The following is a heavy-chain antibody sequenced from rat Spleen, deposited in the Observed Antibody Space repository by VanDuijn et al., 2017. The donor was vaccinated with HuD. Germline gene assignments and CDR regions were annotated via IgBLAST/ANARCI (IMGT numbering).Heavy chain of an antibody. Sequence: QVQLKESGPGLIQPSQTLSLTCTVSGLSFTSHTVSWVRQPPGKGLEWIAAISSGGSTYYNSALKSRLSISRDTSKSQVFLKMNSLQTDDTGTYYCTRAHTTGIPMFDYWGQGVMVTVSS. D-gene: IGHD1-7*01. CDR2: ISSGGST. CDR1: GLSFTSHT. CDR3: TRAHTTGIPMFDY. V-gene: IGHV2-6*01. J-gene: IGHJ2*01.